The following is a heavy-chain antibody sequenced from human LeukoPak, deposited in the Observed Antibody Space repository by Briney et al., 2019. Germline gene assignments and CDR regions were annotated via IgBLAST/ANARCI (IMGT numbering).Heavy chain of an antibody. D-gene: IGHD5-18*01. Sequence: SQTLSLTCTVSGGSISSGGYYRSWIRQHPGKGLEWIGYIYYSGSTYYNPSLKSRVTISVDTSKNQFSLKLSSVTAADTAVYYCASGSVDTAMAPYYYYYGMDVWGKGTTVTVSS. CDR3: ASGSVDTAMAPYYYYYGMDV. V-gene: IGHV4-31*03. CDR2: IYYSGST. CDR1: GGSISSGGYY. J-gene: IGHJ6*04.